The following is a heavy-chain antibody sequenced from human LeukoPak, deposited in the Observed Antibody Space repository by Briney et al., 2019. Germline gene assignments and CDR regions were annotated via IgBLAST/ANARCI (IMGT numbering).Heavy chain of an antibody. CDR3: ARGVREDFWSGHAFDI. CDR2: MNPNSGNT. Sequence: ASVKVSCKASGYTFTSYDINWVRQATGQGLEWMGWMNPNSGNTGYAQKFQGRVTITRNTSISTAYMELSSLRSEDTAVYYCARGVREDFWSGHAFDIWGQGTMVTVSS. D-gene: IGHD3-3*01. J-gene: IGHJ3*02. CDR1: GYTFTSYD. V-gene: IGHV1-8*03.